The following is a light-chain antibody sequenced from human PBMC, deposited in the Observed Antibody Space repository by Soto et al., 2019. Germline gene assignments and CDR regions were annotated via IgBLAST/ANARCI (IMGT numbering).Light chain of an antibody. CDR3: QSFDRSLTGYV. CDR1: SSNIGAGYD. V-gene: IGLV1-40*01. Sequence: QSVLTQPPSVSGAPRQRVTISCTGSSSNIGAGYDVHWYQQLPGTAPKLLIYRNNNRPSGVPDRFSGSKSGTSASLAITGLQAEDEADYYCQSFDRSLTGYVFGTGTKVTVL. CDR2: RNN. J-gene: IGLJ1*01.